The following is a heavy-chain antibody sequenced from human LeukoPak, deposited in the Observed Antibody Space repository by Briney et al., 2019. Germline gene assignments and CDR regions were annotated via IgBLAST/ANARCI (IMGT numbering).Heavy chain of an antibody. Sequence: PSETLSLTCTVSGGSISSGSYYWSWIRQPPGKGLEWIGYIYYSGSTNYNPSLKSRVTISVDTSKNQFSLKLSSVTAADTAVYYCARTGIAAAGTETWGQGTLVTVSS. CDR1: GGSISSGSYY. CDR3: ARTGIAAAGTET. V-gene: IGHV4-61*01. J-gene: IGHJ5*02. D-gene: IGHD6-13*01. CDR2: IYYSGST.